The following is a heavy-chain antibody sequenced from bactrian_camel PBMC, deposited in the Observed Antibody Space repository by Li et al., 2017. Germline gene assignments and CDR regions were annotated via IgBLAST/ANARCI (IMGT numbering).Heavy chain of an antibody. J-gene: IGHJ6*01. D-gene: IGHD2*01. CDR1: GFAVDASD. Sequence: QLVESGGGSVETGGSLKLSCTASGFAVDASDMGWYRQAPGNECEMVSTTSNDITTYYLNSVKGRFTISQDNAKNTVYLQMNSLKPEDTAMYYCAARGPYCYTKLSVRDFTYWGQGTQVTVS. V-gene: IGHV3S63*01. CDR3: AARGPYCYTKLSVRDFTY. CDR2: TSNDITT.